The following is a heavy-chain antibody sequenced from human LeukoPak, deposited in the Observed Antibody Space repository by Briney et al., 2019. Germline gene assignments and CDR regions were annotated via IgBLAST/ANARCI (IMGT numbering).Heavy chain of an antibody. D-gene: IGHD3-9*01. J-gene: IGHJ5*02. V-gene: IGHV3-21*01. Sequence: GGSLRLSCAASGFTFSSYSMNWVRQAPGKGREWVSSISSSSSYIYYADSVKGRFTISRDNAKNSLYLQMNSLRAEDTAVYYCARAVMYYDILTGYYIGWFDPWGQGTLVTVSS. CDR1: GFTFSSYS. CDR2: ISSSSSYI. CDR3: ARAVMYYDILTGYYIGWFDP.